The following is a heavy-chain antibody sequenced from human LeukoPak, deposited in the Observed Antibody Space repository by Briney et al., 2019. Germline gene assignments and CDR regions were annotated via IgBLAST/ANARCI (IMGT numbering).Heavy chain of an antibody. CDR1: GGSIRSSSYY. V-gene: IGHV4-39*01. CDR2: IYYSGST. D-gene: IGHD3-22*01. J-gene: IGHJ1*01. Sequence: SETLSLTCTVSGGSIRSSSYYWGWIRQPPGKGLEWIGSIYYSGSTYYNPSLKSRVTISVDTSKNQSSLKLSSVTAADTAVYYCARQSKGIIVITDFQHWGQGTLVTVSS. CDR3: ARQSKGIIVITDFQH.